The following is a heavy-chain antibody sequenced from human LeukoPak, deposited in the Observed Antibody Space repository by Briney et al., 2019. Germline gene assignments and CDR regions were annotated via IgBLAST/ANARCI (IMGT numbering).Heavy chain of an antibody. D-gene: IGHD5-18*01. Sequence: ASVKVSCKASGYTFTSYGISWVRQAPGQGLEWMGWISAYNGNTNYAQKLQGRVTMTTDTSTSTAYMELRGLRSDDTAVYYCARVLIGGKNLQLWFIRPHYFDYWGQGTLVIVSS. J-gene: IGHJ4*02. CDR1: GYTFTSYG. CDR3: ARVLIGGKNLQLWFIRPHYFDY. V-gene: IGHV1-18*01. CDR2: ISAYNGNT.